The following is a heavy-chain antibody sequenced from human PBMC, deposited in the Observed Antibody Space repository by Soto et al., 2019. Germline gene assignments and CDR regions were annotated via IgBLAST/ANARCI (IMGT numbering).Heavy chain of an antibody. CDR3: ASAYYEPYYYGMDV. CDR1: GYTFTSYA. V-gene: IGHV1-18*01. J-gene: IGHJ6*02. CDR2: ISAYNGNT. Sequence: ASVKVSCKASGYTFTSYAMHWVRQAPGQRLEWMGWISAYNGNTNYAQKLQGRVTMTTDTSTSTAYMELSSLRSEDTAVYYCASAYYEPYYYGMDVWGQGTTVTVSS. D-gene: IGHD3-3*01.